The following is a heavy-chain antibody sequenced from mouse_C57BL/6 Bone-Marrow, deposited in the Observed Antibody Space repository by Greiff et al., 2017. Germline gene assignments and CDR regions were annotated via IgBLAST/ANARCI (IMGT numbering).Heavy chain of an antibody. CDR1: GFTFSSYA. CDR3: SRWWLPYWYFDV. CDR2: ISDGGSYT. Sequence: VESGGGLVKPGGSLKLSCAASGFTFSSYAMSWVRQTPEKRLEWVATISDGGSYTYYPDNVKGRFTISRDNAKNNLYLQMSHLKSEDTAMYYCSRWWLPYWYFDVWGTGTTVTVSS. V-gene: IGHV5-4*01. D-gene: IGHD1-1*02. J-gene: IGHJ1*03.